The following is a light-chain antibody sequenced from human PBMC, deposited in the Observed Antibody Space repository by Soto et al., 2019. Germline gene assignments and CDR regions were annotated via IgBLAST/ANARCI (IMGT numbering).Light chain of an antibody. Sequence: EIVLTQSPGTLSLSPGERAALSCRASQRVSSSYLAWYPQKPGQAPRLLIYGASTRATGIPDRFSGSGSGTDFTLTISRLEPEDFAVYYCQQYGSSIYTFGQGTKLEIK. V-gene: IGKV3-20*01. CDR1: QRVSSSY. CDR3: QQYGSSIYT. J-gene: IGKJ2*01. CDR2: GAS.